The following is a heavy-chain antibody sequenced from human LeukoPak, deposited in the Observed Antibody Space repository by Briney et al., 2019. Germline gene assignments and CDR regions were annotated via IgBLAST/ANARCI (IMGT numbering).Heavy chain of an antibody. CDR2: VYPGDADT. CDR3: ARHLPGSGSWDAFDI. CDR1: GYSFSNYW. J-gene: IGHJ3*02. Sequence: GESLKISSKGSGYSFSNYWIGWGRQMPGRGGEWMGSVYPGDADTRYSPSFQGQVTISADKSISTAYLKWSSLKASDTAMYYCARHLPGSGSWDAFDIWGQGTMVTVSS. D-gene: IGHD3-10*01. V-gene: IGHV5-51*01.